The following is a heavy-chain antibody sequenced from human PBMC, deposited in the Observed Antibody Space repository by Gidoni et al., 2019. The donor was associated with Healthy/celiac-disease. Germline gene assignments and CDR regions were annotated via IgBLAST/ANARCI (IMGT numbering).Heavy chain of an antibody. CDR1: GFTFSSYG. CDR2: IWYDGSNK. Sequence: QVQLVASGGGVVQPGRSLRLSCAASGFTFSSYGMHWVRQAPGKGLEWVAVIWYDGSNKYYADSVKGRFTISRDNSKNTLYLQMNSLRAEDTAVYYCARDTYLYYYYYGMDVWGQGTTVTVSS. CDR3: ARDTYLYYYYYGMDV. V-gene: IGHV3-33*01. J-gene: IGHJ6*02.